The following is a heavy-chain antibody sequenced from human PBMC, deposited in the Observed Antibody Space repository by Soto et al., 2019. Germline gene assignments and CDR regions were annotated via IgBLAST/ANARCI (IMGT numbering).Heavy chain of an antibody. J-gene: IGHJ4*02. CDR1: GGSISNDNYY. D-gene: IGHD4-17*01. CDR3: VATTVTTISLDY. CDR2: SYYSGST. V-gene: IGHV4-31*03. Sequence: QVQLRESGPGLVKPSQTLSLTCTVSGGSISNDNYYWTWIRQHPGKGLEWIGYSYYSGSTYYNPSLKSRFSISVDTSKNQFSLKLSSLTAAYTAVYYCVATTVTTISLDYWGQGTLVTVSS.